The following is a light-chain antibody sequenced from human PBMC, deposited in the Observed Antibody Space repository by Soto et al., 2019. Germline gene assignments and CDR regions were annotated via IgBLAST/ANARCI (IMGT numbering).Light chain of an antibody. Sequence: EIVLTQSPATLSLSPGERATLSCRASQSVGTYFAWYQQKPGQAPRLLIYDSSNRATGIPARFSGSGSGTDLTLTISSLAPEDFAVYYCQQRSDWPSTFGGGTKVEIK. CDR2: DSS. V-gene: IGKV3-11*01. J-gene: IGKJ4*01. CDR1: QSVGTY. CDR3: QQRSDWPST.